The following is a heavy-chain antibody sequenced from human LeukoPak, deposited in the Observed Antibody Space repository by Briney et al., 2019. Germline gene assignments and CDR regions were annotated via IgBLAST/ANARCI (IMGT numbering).Heavy chain of an antibody. V-gene: IGHV3-66*01. CDR1: GFTVSSNY. Sequence: PGGSLRLSCAASGFTVSSNYMSWVRRAPGKGLEWVSVIYSGGSTYYADSVKGRFTISRDNSKNTLYLQMNSLRAEDTAVYYCAREEYYCDSSGYYWGQGTLVTVSS. J-gene: IGHJ4*02. CDR2: IYSGGST. D-gene: IGHD3-22*01. CDR3: AREEYYCDSSGYY.